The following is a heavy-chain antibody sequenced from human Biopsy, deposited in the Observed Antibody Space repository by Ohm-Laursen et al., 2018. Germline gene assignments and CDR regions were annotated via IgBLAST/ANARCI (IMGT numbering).Heavy chain of an antibody. Sequence: GSLRLSCSASGFTFSAYYMAWMRQAPGKGLEWLSHISQTGGITYYTDSVKGRFTVSRDNAQNSVYLEMHSLRAEDTAVYYCAREKYSSGWTVYYYYGMDVWGPGTTVTVSS. D-gene: IGHD6-19*01. CDR3: AREKYSSGWTVYYYYGMDV. CDR2: ISQTGGIT. V-gene: IGHV3-11*04. CDR1: GFTFSAYY. J-gene: IGHJ6*02.